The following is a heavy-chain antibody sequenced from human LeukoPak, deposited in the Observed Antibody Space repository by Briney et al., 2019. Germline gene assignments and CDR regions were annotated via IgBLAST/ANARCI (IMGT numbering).Heavy chain of an antibody. Sequence: PSETLSLTCTVSGGSISSYYWSWIRQPPGKGLEWIGYIDYSGSTIHNPSLKSRVTISVNTSKNQFSLQLTSVTAADTAVYYCARARYVNSFYAFDIWGQGTLVTVSS. CDR1: GGSISSYY. J-gene: IGHJ3*02. CDR2: IDYSGST. V-gene: IGHV4-59*01. CDR3: ARARYVNSFYAFDI. D-gene: IGHD3-9*01.